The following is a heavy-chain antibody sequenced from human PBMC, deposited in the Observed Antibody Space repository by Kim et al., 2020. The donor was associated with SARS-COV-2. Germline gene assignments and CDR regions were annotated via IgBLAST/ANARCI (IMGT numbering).Heavy chain of an antibody. Sequence: GGSLRLSCEASGFTLWTYWMSWVRQAPGKGLEWVANIKQDGSEKYYADSVKGRFTISRDNTKSSIYLQMNNLSGDDTAVYYCARAPRDIAANYFDLWGPG. V-gene: IGHV3-7*03. J-gene: IGHJ4*02. D-gene: IGHD6-13*01. CDR1: GFTLWTYW. CDR2: IKQDGSEK. CDR3: ARAPRDIAANYFDL.